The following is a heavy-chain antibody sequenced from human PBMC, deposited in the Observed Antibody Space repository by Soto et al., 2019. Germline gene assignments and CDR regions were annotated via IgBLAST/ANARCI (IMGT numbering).Heavy chain of an antibody. V-gene: IGHV3-23*01. Sequence: EVQLLESGGGLVQPGGSPRLSCAASGFTFSSYAMSWVRQAPGKGLEWVSAISGSGGSTYYADSVKGRFTISRDNSKNTLYLQMNSLRAEDTAVYYCAKGTHLAYCGGDCYSVLPPYYYYGMDVWGQGTTVTVSS. D-gene: IGHD2-21*02. CDR1: GFTFSSYA. CDR2: ISGSGGST. CDR3: AKGTHLAYCGGDCYSVLPPYYYYGMDV. J-gene: IGHJ6*02.